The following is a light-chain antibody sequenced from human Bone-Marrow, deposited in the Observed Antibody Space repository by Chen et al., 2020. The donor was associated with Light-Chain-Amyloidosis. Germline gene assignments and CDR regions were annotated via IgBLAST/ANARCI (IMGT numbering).Light chain of an antibody. CDR2: DAS. J-gene: IGKJ5*01. V-gene: IGKV3-11*01. Sequence: EIVLTQSPATVSLSPGDTATISCRASESISFYLTWYQQKPGQAPRLLIYDASHRATGIPARFSGSGSGTDFTLTITNLEPDDFAVYYCQQRSSWPTFGQGTRLEI. CDR1: ESISFY. CDR3: QQRSSWPT.